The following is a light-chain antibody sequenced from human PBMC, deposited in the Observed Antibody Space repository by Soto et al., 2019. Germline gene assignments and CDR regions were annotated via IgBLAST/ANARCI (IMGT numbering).Light chain of an antibody. CDR2: SNN. V-gene: IGLV1-44*01. Sequence: QSVLTQPPSASGTPGQRVTISCSGSSSNIGSNTVNWYQQLPGTAPKLLIYSNNQRPSGVPDRFSGSKSGTSASLATSGLQSEDEADYYCAAWDESLNGWVFGGGTKVTVL. CDR1: SSNIGSNT. J-gene: IGLJ3*02. CDR3: AAWDESLNGWV.